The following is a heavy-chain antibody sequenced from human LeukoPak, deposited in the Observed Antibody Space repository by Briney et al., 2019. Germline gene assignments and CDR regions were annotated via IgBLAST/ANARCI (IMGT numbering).Heavy chain of an antibody. D-gene: IGHD3-22*01. J-gene: IGHJ4*02. CDR1: GYTFTGYY. V-gene: IGHV1-2*06. CDR3: ARSKPDYYDSSGYVGTFDY. CDR2: INPNSGGT. Sequence: ASVKVSCKASGYTFTGYYMHWVRQAPGQGLEWMGRINPNSGGTNYAQKFQGRVTMTRDTSISTAYMELSRLRSDDTAVYYCARSKPDYYDSSGYVGTFDYRGQGTLVTVSS.